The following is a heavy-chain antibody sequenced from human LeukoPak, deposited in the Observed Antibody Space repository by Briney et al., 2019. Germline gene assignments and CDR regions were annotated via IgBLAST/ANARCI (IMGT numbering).Heavy chain of an antibody. CDR2: IRSNGNSYVT. Sequence: GGSLRFSSAASGLSFSGSAMQWVRQASGRGLEGFGRIRSNGNSYVTAYAAWVNGRFIISRVDSRNTEYLQKNSQQTEDTAVYYCTRHSDKYCSGAGCYVYNFYGMDVWGQGTTVTVSS. CDR1: GLSFSGSA. V-gene: IGHV3-73*01. CDR3: TRHSDKYCSGAGCYVYNFYGMDV. D-gene: IGHD2-15*01. J-gene: IGHJ6*01.